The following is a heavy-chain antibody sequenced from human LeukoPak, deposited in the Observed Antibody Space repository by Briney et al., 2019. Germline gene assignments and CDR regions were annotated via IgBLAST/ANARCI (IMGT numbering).Heavy chain of an antibody. V-gene: IGHV3-48*04. CDR3: ARGGTRASTFNSY. J-gene: IGHJ4*02. CDR2: ISSSGSTI. Sequence: GGSLRLSCAASGFTFNSYSMSWIRQAPGKGLEWVSYISSSGSTIYYADSVKGRFTISRGNAKNSLYLQMSSLRAEDTAVYYCARGGTRASTFNSYWGQGTLVTVSS. CDR1: GFTFNSYS. D-gene: IGHD1-1*01.